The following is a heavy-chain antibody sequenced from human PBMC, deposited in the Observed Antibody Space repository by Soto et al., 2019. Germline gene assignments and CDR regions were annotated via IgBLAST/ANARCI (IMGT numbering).Heavy chain of an antibody. CDR2: ISTSGSSI. V-gene: IGHV3-48*01. Sequence: VQLVESGGGLVQPGGSLRLSCAASGFSFSSHNMNWVRQAPGKGLEWVSYISTSGSSIYYADSVKGRFTISRDNAKNSLYLQINSLRAEDTAVYYCARSGNYRLDCWGQGTLVTVSS. D-gene: IGHD1-26*01. J-gene: IGHJ4*02. CDR1: GFSFSSHN. CDR3: ARSGNYRLDC.